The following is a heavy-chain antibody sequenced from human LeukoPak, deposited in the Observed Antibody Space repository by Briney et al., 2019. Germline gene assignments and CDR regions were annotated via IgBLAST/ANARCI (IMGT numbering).Heavy chain of an antibody. J-gene: IGHJ6*03. CDR2: ISYDGSNK. V-gene: IGHV3-30*03. D-gene: IGHD1-26*01. CDR3: ARALRGSYRHYYYYYMDV. Sequence: GGSLRLSCAASGFTFSSYGMHWVRQAPGKGLEWVAVISYDGSNKYYADSVKGRFTISRDNSKNTLYLQMNSLRAEDTAVYYCARALRGSYRHYYYYYMDVWGKGTTVTVSS. CDR1: GFTFSSYG.